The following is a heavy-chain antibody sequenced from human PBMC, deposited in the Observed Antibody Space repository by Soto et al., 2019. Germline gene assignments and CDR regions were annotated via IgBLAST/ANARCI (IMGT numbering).Heavy chain of an antibody. J-gene: IGHJ5*01. CDR1: GFSFSSHV. CDR2: SSGSGGGT. Sequence: EVQRLDSGGDLVQPGGSLRLSCAASGFSFSSHVMSWVRQAPGKGLEWVSSSSGSGGGTYYADSVKGRFILSRDNSKNTLDLQMNSLRVEDTVVSYCAKGGCDSWGQATLVTVSS. CDR3: AKGGCDS. V-gene: IGHV3-23*01.